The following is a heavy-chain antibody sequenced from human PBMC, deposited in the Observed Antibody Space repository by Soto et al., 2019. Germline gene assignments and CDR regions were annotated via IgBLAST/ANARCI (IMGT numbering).Heavy chain of an antibody. Sequence: QVHLVQSGAEVKKPGASVKVSCKTSGNTFPSYIMHWVRRAPGQRLEGMGWIFGGNGNTKYSQKFQDRFTITRDTPASTVYMELNSLTSEDTAVYYCARGLGVALNTPLGYWGQGTQVTVSS. CDR2: IFGGNGNT. CDR1: GNTFPSYI. V-gene: IGHV1-3*01. D-gene: IGHD6-19*01. J-gene: IGHJ4*02. CDR3: ARGLGVALNTPLGY.